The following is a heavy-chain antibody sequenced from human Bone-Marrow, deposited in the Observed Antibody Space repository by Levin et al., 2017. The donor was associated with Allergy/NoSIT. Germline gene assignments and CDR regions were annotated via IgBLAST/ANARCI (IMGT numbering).Heavy chain of an antibody. V-gene: IGHV4-31*03. CDR3: ARVVGCSGGSCFNWYFDL. D-gene: IGHD2-15*01. Sequence: SETLSLTCTVSGGSISSGGYYWSWIRQHPGKGLEWIGYIYYSGSTYYNPSLKSRVTISVDTSKNQFSLKLSSVTAADTAVYYCARVVGCSGGSCFNWYFDLWGRGTLVTVSS. CDR2: IYYSGST. CDR1: GGSISSGGYY. J-gene: IGHJ2*01.